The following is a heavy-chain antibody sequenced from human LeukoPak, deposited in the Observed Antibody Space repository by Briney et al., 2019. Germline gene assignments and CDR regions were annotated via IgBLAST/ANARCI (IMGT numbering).Heavy chain of an antibody. V-gene: IGHV4-59*01. CDR1: GGSISSYY. CDR2: IYYSGST. CDR3: ANWPELRSSSSWFYY. J-gene: IGHJ4*02. D-gene: IGHD6-13*01. Sequence: SETLSLTCTVSGGSISSYYWSWIRQPPGKGLEWIGYIYYSGSTNYNPSLKSRVTISVDTSKNQFSLKLSSVTAADTAVYYCANWPELRSSSSWFYYWGQGTLVTVSS.